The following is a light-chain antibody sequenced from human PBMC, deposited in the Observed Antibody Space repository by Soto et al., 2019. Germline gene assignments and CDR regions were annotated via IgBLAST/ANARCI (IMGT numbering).Light chain of an antibody. CDR2: GNS. CDR3: QSFDSSLRVV. V-gene: IGLV1-40*01. Sequence: QPVLTQPPSVSGAPGQRVTISCTGSSSNIGAGYDVHWYQHLPGTAPKLLIYGNSNRPSGVPDRFSGSKSGTSASLAITGLQAEDEADYYCQSFDSSLRVVFGGGTKLTVL. J-gene: IGLJ2*01. CDR1: SSNIGAGYD.